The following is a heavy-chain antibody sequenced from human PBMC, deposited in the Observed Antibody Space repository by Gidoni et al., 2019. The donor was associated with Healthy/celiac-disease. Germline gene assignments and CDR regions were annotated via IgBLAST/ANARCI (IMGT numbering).Heavy chain of an antibody. CDR3: ARAGKSGYCSGGSCYDY. J-gene: IGHJ4*02. CDR2: IGTAGDT. Sequence: EVQLVESGGGLVQPGGSLRLACAAYGFTISSYDMHWVRQATGKGLEWVSAIGTAGDTYYPGSVKGRFTISRENAKNSLYLQMNSLRAGDTAVYYCARAGKSGYCSGGSCYDYWGQGTLVTVSS. CDR1: GFTISSYD. V-gene: IGHV3-13*01. D-gene: IGHD2-15*01.